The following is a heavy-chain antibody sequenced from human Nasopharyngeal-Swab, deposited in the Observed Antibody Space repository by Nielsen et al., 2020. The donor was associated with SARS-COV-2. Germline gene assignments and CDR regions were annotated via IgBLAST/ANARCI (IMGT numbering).Heavy chain of an antibody. Sequence: GESLKISCAASGFTFSNYAMSWVRQAPGKGLEWVSAISGSGGSTYYADSVKGRFTISRDNSKNTLYLQMNSLRAEDTAVYYCAGGLTGYRSTQQWGQGTLVTVSS. CDR3: AGGLTGYRSTQQ. J-gene: IGHJ4*02. CDR2: ISGSGGST. D-gene: IGHD3-9*01. V-gene: IGHV3-23*01. CDR1: GFTFSNYA.